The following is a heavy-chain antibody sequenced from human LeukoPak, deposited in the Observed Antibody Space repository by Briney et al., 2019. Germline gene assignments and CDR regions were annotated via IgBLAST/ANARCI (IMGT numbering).Heavy chain of an antibody. V-gene: IGHV4-61*02. CDR2: ISSSRST. Sequence: PSETLSLTCTVSGDSISSGDYYWSWIRQPAGKGLEWIGRISSSRSTNYNPSLKSRVTISVDTSKNQFSLKLSSVTAADTAVYYCARFWGRAMYYFDYWGQGTLVTVSS. CDR1: GDSISSGDYY. D-gene: IGHD7-27*01. CDR3: ARFWGRAMYYFDY. J-gene: IGHJ4*02.